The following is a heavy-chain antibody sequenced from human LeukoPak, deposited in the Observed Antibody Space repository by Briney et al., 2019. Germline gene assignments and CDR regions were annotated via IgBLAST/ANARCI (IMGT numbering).Heavy chain of an antibody. V-gene: IGHV3-23*01. CDR2: IGSYATST. J-gene: IGHJ6*03. CDR3: AKDPGYGWNYMDV. Sequence: PGGSLRLSCAASGFTFSSYAMSWVRQAPGKGLEWVSAIGSYATSTYYADSVKGRFTISRDNSKNTLYLQMNSLRAEDTAVYYCAKDPGYGWNYMDVWGKGTTVTISS. D-gene: IGHD3-10*01. CDR1: GFTFSSYA.